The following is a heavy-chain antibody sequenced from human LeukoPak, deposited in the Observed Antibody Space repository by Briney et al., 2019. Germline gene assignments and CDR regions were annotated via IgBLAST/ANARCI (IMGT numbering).Heavy chain of an antibody. CDR2: IQNSGTT. D-gene: IGHD6-13*01. V-gene: IGHV4-59*08. CDR3: ARHGSSWSFDY. CDR1: GAFISTYY. J-gene: IGHJ4*02. Sequence: SETLSLTCTVSGAFISTYYWSWIRQPPGKGLEWIGYIQNSGTTNHNPSLQSRVTISVDMSKNQFSLRLSSVTAADTAVYYCARHGSSWSFDYWGQGTLVTVHS.